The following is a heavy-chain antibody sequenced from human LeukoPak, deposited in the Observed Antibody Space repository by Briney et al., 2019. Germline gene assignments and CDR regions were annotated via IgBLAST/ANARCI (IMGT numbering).Heavy chain of an antibody. CDR1: GFTFSSYS. CDR2: ISSSSSSYI. J-gene: IGHJ4*02. V-gene: IGHV3-21*01. D-gene: IGHD3-9*01. Sequence: PGGSLRLSCAASGFTFSSYSMNWVRQAPRKGLEWVSSISSSSSSYIYYADSVKGRFTISRDNAKNSLYLQMNSLRAEDTAVYYCARVPGRELRYFDWLLYRDYYFDYWGQGTLVTVSS. CDR3: ARVPGRELRYFDWLLYRDYYFDY.